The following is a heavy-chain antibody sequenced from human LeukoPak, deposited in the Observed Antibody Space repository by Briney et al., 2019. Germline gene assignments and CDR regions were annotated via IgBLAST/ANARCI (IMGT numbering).Heavy chain of an antibody. CDR3: AKTLFTSYGDYLLGD. Sequence: GGSLRLSCAASGFTFSSYAMSWVRQAPGKGLEWVSVISGSGGSTYYADSVKGRFTIFRDSFENSLYLQMNSLRAEDTAVYYCAKTLFTSYGDYLLGDWGQGTLVTVSS. D-gene: IGHD4-17*01. V-gene: IGHV3-23*01. CDR1: GFTFSSYA. CDR2: ISGSGGST. J-gene: IGHJ4*02.